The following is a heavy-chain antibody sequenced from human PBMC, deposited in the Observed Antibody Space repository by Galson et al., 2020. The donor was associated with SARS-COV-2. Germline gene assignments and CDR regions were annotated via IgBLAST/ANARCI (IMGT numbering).Heavy chain of an antibody. J-gene: IGHJ4*02. CDR2: IYWDDDK. CDR3: AHRLTSMDGSGTPPEY. Sequence: SGPTLVNPPETLTLTCAFSGFSLSSRGVGVVWFRQPPGKALEWLALIYWDDDKHYSPSLKRRLTVTKDTSKNQVVLTMTNMDPVDTATYFCAHRLTSMDGSGTPPEYWGQGTLVTVSS. CDR1: GFSLSSRGVG. D-gene: IGHD3-10*01. V-gene: IGHV2-5*02.